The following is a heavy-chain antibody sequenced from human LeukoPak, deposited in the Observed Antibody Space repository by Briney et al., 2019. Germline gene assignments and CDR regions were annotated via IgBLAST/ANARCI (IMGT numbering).Heavy chain of an antibody. V-gene: IGHV1-8*01. Sequence: ASVKVSCKASGYTFTSYDINWVRQATGQGLEWMGWMNPNSGNTGYAQKFQGRVIMTRNTSISTAYMELSSLRSEDTAVYYCARAQKATFYYYYYYMDAWGKGTTVTISS. CDR3: ARAQKATFYYYYYYMDA. CDR2: MNPNSGNT. J-gene: IGHJ6*03. D-gene: IGHD5-24*01. CDR1: GYTFTSYD.